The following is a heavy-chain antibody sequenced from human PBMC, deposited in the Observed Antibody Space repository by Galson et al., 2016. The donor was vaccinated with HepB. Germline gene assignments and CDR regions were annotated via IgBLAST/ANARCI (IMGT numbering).Heavy chain of an antibody. CDR3: AKVNLNYDFWSGYFLVGMDV. J-gene: IGHJ6*02. CDR1: GFTFSMFW. CDR2: IRQDGFEK. V-gene: IGHV3-7*01. D-gene: IGHD3-3*01. Sequence: SLRLSCAASGFTFSMFWVSWVRQAPGKGLEWVANIRQDGFEKDYVDSVKGRFTISRDNAKNSVYLQMNSLRAEDTAVYYRAKVNLNYDFWSGYFLVGMDVWGQGTTVTVS.